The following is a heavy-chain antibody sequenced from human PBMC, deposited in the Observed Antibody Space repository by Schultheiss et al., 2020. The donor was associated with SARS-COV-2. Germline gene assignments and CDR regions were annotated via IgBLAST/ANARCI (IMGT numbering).Heavy chain of an antibody. CDR2: IYYSGST. CDR1: GGSISSYY. CDR3: ARGVPAEV. D-gene: IGHD2-2*01. V-gene: IGHV4-59*01. J-gene: IGHJ4*02. Sequence: SETLSLTCTVSGGSISSYYWSWILQPPGKGLEWIGYIYYSGSTNYNPSLQSRVTISVDTSKNQFSLKLTSVTAADTAVYYCARGVPAEVWGQGTLVTVSS.